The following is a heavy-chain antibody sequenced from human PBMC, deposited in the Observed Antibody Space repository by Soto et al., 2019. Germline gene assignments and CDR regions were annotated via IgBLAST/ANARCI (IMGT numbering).Heavy chain of an antibody. CDR3: ARLRRDWGDAFDL. Sequence: QVQLVQSGADVKKPGSSVKVSCKTSGGPFGSSAISWVRQAHAQGLEWMGEIIPVFDKANYAQNFQGRLTITADEPTGTVFMPLSSLRSEDTAVYFCARLRRDWGDAFDLWGLGTFVTVSS. D-gene: IGHD3-16*01. V-gene: IGHV1-69*01. J-gene: IGHJ3*01. CDR1: GGPFGSSA. CDR2: IIPVFDKA.